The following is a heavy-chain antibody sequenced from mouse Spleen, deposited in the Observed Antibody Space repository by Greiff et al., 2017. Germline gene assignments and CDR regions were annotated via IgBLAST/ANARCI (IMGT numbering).Heavy chain of an antibody. J-gene: IGHJ2*01. V-gene: IGHV5-6*02. D-gene: IGHD1-1*01. CDR2: ISSGGSYT. Sequence: DVMLVESGGDLVKPGGSLKLSCAASGFTFSSYGMSWVRQTPDKRLEWVATISSGGSYTYYPDSVKGRFTISRDNAKNTLYLQMSSLKSEDTAMYYCASLTTVDYWGQGTTLTVSS. CDR3: ASLTTVDY. CDR1: GFTFSSYG.